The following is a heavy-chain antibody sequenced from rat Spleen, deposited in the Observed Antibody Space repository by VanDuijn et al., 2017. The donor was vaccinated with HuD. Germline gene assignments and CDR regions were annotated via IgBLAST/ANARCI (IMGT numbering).Heavy chain of an antibody. V-gene: IGHV5-25*01. J-gene: IGHJ2*01. CDR3: ARQGYGSYYFDY. Sequence: EVQLVESGGGLVQPGRSLKLSCAASGFTFSNYDMAWVRQTPTKGLEWVASISTGGGNTYYRDSVKGRLTISRDNAKSTLYLQMDSLRSEGTATYYCARQGYGSYYFDYWGQGVMVTVSS. CDR2: ISTGGGNT. D-gene: IGHD1-3*01. CDR1: GFTFSNYD.